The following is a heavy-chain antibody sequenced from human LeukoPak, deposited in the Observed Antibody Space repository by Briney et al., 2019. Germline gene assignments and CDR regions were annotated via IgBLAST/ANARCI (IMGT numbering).Heavy chain of an antibody. CDR1: GFTFSSYA. CDR2: ISGSGGST. D-gene: IGHD2-8*01. J-gene: IGHJ4*02. Sequence: QPGGSLRLSCAASGFTFSSYAMSWVRQAPGKGLEWVSAISGSGGSTYYADSVKGRFTISRDNSKNTLYLQMNSLRAEDTAVYYYATQLLGYCTNGVCHLDYWGQGALVTVSS. V-gene: IGHV3-23*01. CDR3: ATQLLGYCTNGVCHLDY.